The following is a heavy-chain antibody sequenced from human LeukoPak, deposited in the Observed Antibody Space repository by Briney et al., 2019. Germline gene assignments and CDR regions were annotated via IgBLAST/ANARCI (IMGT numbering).Heavy chain of an antibody. D-gene: IGHD5-18*01. CDR1: GGSISSSSYY. CDR2: IYYSGST. J-gene: IGHJ4*02. Sequence: SETLSLTCTVNGGSISSSSYYWGWIRQPPGKGLEWIGSIYYSGSTYYNPSLKSRVTISVDTSKNQFSLKLSSVTAADTAVYYCASHVSSYGINYYFDYWGQGTLVTVSS. V-gene: IGHV4-39*01. CDR3: ASHVSSYGINYYFDY.